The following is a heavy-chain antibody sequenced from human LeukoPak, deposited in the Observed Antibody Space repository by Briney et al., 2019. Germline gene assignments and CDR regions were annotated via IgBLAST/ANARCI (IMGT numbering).Heavy chain of an antibody. CDR1: GGSISSGGYY. Sequence: SQTLSLTCTVSGGSISSGGYYWSWIRQPPGKGLEWIGYIYYSGNTNYNPSLKSRVTISVDTSKNQFSLKLRSVTAADTAVYYCARHAEGKPYVVVPTGIDGWGQGTLVTVSS. CDR2: IYYSGNT. J-gene: IGHJ5*02. D-gene: IGHD2-2*01. CDR3: ARHAEGKPYVVVPTGIDG. V-gene: IGHV4-61*08.